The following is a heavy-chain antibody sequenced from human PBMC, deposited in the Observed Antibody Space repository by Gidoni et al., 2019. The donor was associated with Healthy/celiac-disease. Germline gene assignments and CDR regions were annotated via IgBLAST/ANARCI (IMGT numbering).Heavy chain of an antibody. V-gene: IGHV3-7*01. D-gene: IGHD1-26*01. CDR1: GLTFSSYW. Sequence: EVQLVESGGGLVQPGGSLRLSCAASGLTFSSYWMSWVRQAPGKGLEWVANIKQDGSGKYSVDSVKGRFTISIDNAKNSLYLQMNSLSAGDTAVYYCAREENEVGATTFDYWGQGTLVTVSS. CDR2: IKQDGSGK. CDR3: AREENEVGATTFDY. J-gene: IGHJ4*02.